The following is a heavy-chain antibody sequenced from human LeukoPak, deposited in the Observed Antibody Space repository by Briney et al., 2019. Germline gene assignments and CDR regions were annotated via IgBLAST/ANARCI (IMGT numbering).Heavy chain of an antibody. CDR1: GFTFSSYA. V-gene: IGHV3-23*01. CDR2: ISGSGGST. D-gene: IGHD3-16*02. J-gene: IGHJ4*02. CDR3: AKDVTFGGVIAMYYFDY. Sequence: GGSLRLSCAASGFTFSSYAMSWVRQAPGKGLEWVSAISGSGGSTYYADSVKGRFTLSRDNSKNTLYLQMNSLRAEDTAVYYCAKDVTFGGVIAMYYFDYWGQGTLVTVSS.